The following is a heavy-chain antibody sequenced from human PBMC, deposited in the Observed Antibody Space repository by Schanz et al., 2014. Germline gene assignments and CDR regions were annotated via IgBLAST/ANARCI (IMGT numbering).Heavy chain of an antibody. Sequence: EVQLLESGGGLVQPGGSLRLSCAASGFTLSNSDMHWVRQGTGKGLEWVSTIGYLGDTYYPDSVKGRFTISRDNSKNILYLQMNSLRAGDTAVYYCARGTDWNLHYWGQGALVTVSS. J-gene: IGHJ4*02. D-gene: IGHD1-1*01. CDR2: IGYLGDT. CDR3: ARGTDWNLHY. V-gene: IGHV3-13*01. CDR1: GFTLSNSD.